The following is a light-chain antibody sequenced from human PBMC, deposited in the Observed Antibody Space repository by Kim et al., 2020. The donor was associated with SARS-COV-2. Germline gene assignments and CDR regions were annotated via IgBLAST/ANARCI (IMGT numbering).Light chain of an antibody. CDR1: SGHSNYA. V-gene: IGLV4-69*01. CDR3: QTWGTGSWV. CDR2: VNSDGSH. Sequence: ASVKLTCTLTSGHSNYAIAWHQQQPEKGPRYLMKVNSDGSHTKGDGIPDRFSGSSSGAERHLTISSLQSEDEADYHCQTWGTGSWVFGGGTQLTV. J-gene: IGLJ3*02.